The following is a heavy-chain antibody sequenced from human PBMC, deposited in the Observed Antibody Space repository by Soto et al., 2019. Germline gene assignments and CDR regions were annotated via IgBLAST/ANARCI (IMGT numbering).Heavy chain of an antibody. D-gene: IGHD3-10*01. J-gene: IGHJ4*02. CDR1: GGSIGGFC. CDR3: ARAPRGNYGYPSYFDY. CDR2: IYYSGST. Sequence: SQMMSLTWSVVGGSIGGFCCRWILKNTGKGLEWIGYIYYSGSTNYNPSLKSRVTISVDTSKNQFSLKLSSVTAADTAVYYCARAPRGNYGYPSYFDYWGQGTLVTVSS. V-gene: IGHV4-59*01.